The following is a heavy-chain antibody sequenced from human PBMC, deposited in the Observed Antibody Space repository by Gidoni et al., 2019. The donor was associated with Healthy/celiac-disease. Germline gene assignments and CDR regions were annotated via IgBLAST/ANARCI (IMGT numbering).Heavy chain of an antibody. CDR2: ISGSGGST. CDR1: GFTFSSYA. D-gene: IGHD3-10*01. V-gene: IGHV3-23*01. CDR3: AKRMNYYGSGSPFFVDY. J-gene: IGHJ4*02. Sequence: EVQLLESGGGLVQPGGSLRLSCAASGFTFSSYAMSWVRQAPGKGLEWVSAISGSGGSTYYADSVKGRFTISRDNSKNTLYLQMNSLRAEDTAVYYCAKRMNYYGSGSPFFVDYWGQGTLVTVSS.